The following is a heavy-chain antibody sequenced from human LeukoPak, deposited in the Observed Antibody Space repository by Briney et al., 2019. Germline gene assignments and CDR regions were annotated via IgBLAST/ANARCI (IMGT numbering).Heavy chain of an antibody. CDR3: TRGNYGDYGGPYYYYGMDV. CDR2: IYTSGST. D-gene: IGHD4-17*01. V-gene: IGHV4-4*07. J-gene: IGHJ6*02. CDR1: GGSISSYY. Sequence: SETLSLTCTVSGGSISSYYWSWIRQPAGKGLEWIGRIYTSGSTNYNPSLKSRVTMSVDTSKNQFSLKLSSVTAADTAVYYCTRGNYGDYGGPYYYYGMDVWGQGTTVTVSS.